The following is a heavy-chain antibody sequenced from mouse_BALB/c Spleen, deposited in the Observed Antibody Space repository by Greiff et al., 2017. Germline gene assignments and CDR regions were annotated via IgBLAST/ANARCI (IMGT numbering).Heavy chain of an antibody. Sequence: VKVVESGAELAKPGASVKMSCKASGYTFTSYWMHWVKQRPGQGLEWIGYINPSTGYTEYNQKFKDKATLTADKSSSTAYMQLSSLTSEDSAVYYCARGQLGLQAWFAYWGQGTLVTVSA. CDR2: INPSTGYT. J-gene: IGHJ3*01. CDR3: ARGQLGLQAWFAY. D-gene: IGHD3-2*01. CDR1: GYTFTSYW. V-gene: IGHV1-7*01.